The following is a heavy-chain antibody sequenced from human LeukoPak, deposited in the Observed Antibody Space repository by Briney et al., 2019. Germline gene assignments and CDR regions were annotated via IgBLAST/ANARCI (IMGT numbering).Heavy chain of an antibody. CDR1: GYTFTIHG. D-gene: IGHD6-19*01. CDR2: ISGYNGNT. CDR3: ARTSSGWYLGDY. Sequence: ASVKVSCKASGYTFTIHGISWGRQAPGQGLEWMGWISGYNGNTDYAQNLQDRVTMTTDTSTTTAYMELRSLRSDDTAVYYCARTSSGWYLGDYWGQGTLVTVSS. J-gene: IGHJ4*02. V-gene: IGHV1-18*01.